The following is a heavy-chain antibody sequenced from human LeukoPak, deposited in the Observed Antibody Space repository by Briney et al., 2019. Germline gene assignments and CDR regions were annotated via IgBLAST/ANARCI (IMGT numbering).Heavy chain of an antibody. CDR3: ARTGLYDSSGYYSFDY. J-gene: IGHJ4*02. CDR2: IYPGDSNS. V-gene: IGHV5-51*01. D-gene: IGHD3-22*01. Sequence: GESLKISCKGSGYTFTTYYIAWVRQMPGKGLEWMGIIYPGDSNSRYSPSFQGQVTISADKSISTAYLQWSSLKASDTAMYYCARTGLYDSSGYYSFDYWGQGTLVTVSS. CDR1: GYTFTTYY.